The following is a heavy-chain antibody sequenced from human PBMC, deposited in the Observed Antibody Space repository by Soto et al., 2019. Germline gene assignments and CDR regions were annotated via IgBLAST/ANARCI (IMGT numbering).Heavy chain of an antibody. Sequence: QVQLLESGGCVVQPGRSLSLSCAASGFTFSSDAMHWVRRAPGKGLEWMAVMSYDGSNKYYADSVKGRFTISRDNSKNTLYLQMNSLRHEDTALYYCARDGGAYWGQGTLVIGSS. J-gene: IGHJ4*02. CDR2: MSYDGSNK. CDR1: GFTFSSDA. CDR3: ARDGGAY. V-gene: IGHV3-30-3*01. D-gene: IGHD3-16*01.